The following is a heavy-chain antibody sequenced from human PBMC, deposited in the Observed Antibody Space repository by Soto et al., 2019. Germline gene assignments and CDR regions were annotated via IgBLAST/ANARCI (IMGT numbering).Heavy chain of an antibody. Sequence: QTLSLTCAISGDSVSSNSAAWNWIRQSPSRGLEWLGRTYYRSKWYSDYAVSVKSRITINPDTSKNQFSMQLNSVTPEETAVYYCARESLRYYDSSGGIMDVWGQGNTVTVYS. J-gene: IGHJ6*02. D-gene: IGHD3-22*01. CDR3: ARESLRYYDSSGGIMDV. CDR1: GDSVSSNSAA. V-gene: IGHV6-1*01. CDR2: TYYRSKWYS.